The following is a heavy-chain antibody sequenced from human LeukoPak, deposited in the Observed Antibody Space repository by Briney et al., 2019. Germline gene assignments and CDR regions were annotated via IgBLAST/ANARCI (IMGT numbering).Heavy chain of an antibody. CDR3: ARGSDTAMVLFSCFDY. Sequence: GGSLRLSCAASGFTFSSYGMHWVRQAPGKGLEWVANIKQDGSEKYYVDSVKGRFTISRDNARKSLYLQMNTLRAEDTAVYYCARGSDTAMVLFSCFDYWGQGTLVTVSS. J-gene: IGHJ4*02. D-gene: IGHD5-18*01. CDR2: IKQDGSEK. CDR1: GFTFSSYG. V-gene: IGHV3-7*01.